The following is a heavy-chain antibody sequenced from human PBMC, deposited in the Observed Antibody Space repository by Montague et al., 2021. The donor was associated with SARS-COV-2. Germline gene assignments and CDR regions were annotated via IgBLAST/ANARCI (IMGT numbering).Heavy chain of an antibody. CDR2: IYYSGTT. J-gene: IGHJ3*02. Sequence: SETLSLTCTVSGGSISSYYWNWIRETQGKGLEWIGYIYYSGTTNYNPSLKSRVTISLDTPKNQFSLNLNSVTAADTAIYYCERDQAAKISFKGAFDIWGQGRMVTVSS. CDR3: ERDQAAKISFKGAFDI. D-gene: IGHD3-3*01. V-gene: IGHV4-59*01. CDR1: GGSISSYY.